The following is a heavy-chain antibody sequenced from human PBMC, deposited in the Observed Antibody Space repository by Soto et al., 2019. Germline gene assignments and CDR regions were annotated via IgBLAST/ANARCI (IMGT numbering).Heavy chain of an antibody. V-gene: IGHV3-7*03. CDR2: IKQDGSEE. CDR3: VRTHLIYRASDFYGMDV. Sequence: DVQLAESGGGLVQPGGSLRLSCVASGQTFNRYWTSWVRQAPGKGLEGVANIKQDGSEEYYVDSVKGRFTISRDNAKNALYVQMNSLRPEDTAMYYCVRTHLIYRASDFYGMDVRGQGTAVIVSS. CDR1: GQTFNRYW. J-gene: IGHJ6*02. D-gene: IGHD1-26*01.